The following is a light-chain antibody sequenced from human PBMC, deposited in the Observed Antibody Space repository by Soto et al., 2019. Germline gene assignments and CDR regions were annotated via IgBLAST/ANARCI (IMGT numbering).Light chain of an antibody. V-gene: IGKV1-33*01. CDR3: QQYDNVPLT. CDR2: DAS. J-gene: IGKJ4*01. CDR1: HDISDY. Sequence: DVQMTQSPSSLSASVGDRVTITCQASHDISDYLNWYQYKPGEAPKLLIYDASKLEAVLPSRFSGRESGTDFTFHISSLQPEDIATYYCQQYDNVPLTFGGRTKLQIK.